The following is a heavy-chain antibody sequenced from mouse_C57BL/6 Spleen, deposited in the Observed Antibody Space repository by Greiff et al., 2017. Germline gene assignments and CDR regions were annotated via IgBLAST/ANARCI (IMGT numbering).Heavy chain of an antibody. CDR3: ARGLVTNYFDY. CDR2: ISSGSSTI. Sequence: EVKLMESGGGLVKPGGSLKLSCAASGFTFSDYGMHWVRQAPEKGLEWVAYISSGSSTIYYADTVKGRFTISRDNAKNTLFLQMTSLRSEDTAMYYCARGLVTNYFDYWGQGTTLTVSS. J-gene: IGHJ2*01. CDR1: GFTFSDYG. V-gene: IGHV5-17*01. D-gene: IGHD2-12*01.